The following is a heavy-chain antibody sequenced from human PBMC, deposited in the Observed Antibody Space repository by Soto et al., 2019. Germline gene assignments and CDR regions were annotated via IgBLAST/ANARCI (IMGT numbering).Heavy chain of an antibody. J-gene: IGHJ4*02. CDR3: ARRGVLPDY. CDR2: ISADNGVA. Sequence: QVQLVQSGTEVKKPGASVKVSCKASGYTFTNYSITWVRQAPGQGLERMGWISADNGVANYAQKLQGRVTMTTDTATSTGYMELRNLRSDDTAVYYCARRGVLPDYWGQGTLVTVSS. V-gene: IGHV1-18*01. CDR1: GYTFTNYS. D-gene: IGHD3-10*01.